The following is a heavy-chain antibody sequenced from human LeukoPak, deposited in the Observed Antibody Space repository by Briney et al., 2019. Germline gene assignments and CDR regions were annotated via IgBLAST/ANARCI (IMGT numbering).Heavy chain of an antibody. J-gene: IGHJ4*02. V-gene: IGHV4-39*01. Sequence: PSETLSLTCTVSGGSISSSSYYWGWIRQPPGKGLEWIGSIYYSGSTYYNPSLKSRVTISVDTSKNQFSLKLSSVTAADTAVYYCERPSGGVDYWGQGTLVTVSS. CDR3: ERPSGGVDY. CDR2: IYYSGST. D-gene: IGHD6-25*01. CDR1: GGSISSSSYY.